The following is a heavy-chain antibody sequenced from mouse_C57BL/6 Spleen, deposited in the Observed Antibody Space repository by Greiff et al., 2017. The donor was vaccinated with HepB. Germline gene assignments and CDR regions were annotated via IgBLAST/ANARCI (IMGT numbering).Heavy chain of an antibody. CDR2: ISSGGSYT. J-gene: IGHJ2*01. Sequence: VKLVESGGDLVKPGGSLKLSCAASGFTFSSYGMSWVRQTPDKRLEWVATISSGGSYTYYPDSVKGRFTISRDNAKNTLYLQMSSLKSEDTAMYYCARHESLDYWGQGTTLTVSS. CDR1: GFTFSSYG. CDR3: ARHESLDY. V-gene: IGHV5-6*02.